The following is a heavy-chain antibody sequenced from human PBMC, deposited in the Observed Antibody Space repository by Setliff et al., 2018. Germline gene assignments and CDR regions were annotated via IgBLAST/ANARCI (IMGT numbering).Heavy chain of an antibody. CDR1: GGSISSYD. D-gene: IGHD1-1*01. V-gene: IGHV4-59*01. CDR3: VREGYSEYFQD. J-gene: IGHJ1*01. Sequence: PSETLSLTCTVSGGSISSYDWSWIRQSPGKGLEWIGNIYHSGTTNYNPSLKSRVTISADTSKNQFSLRLTSVTAADTAVYYCVREGYSEYFQDWGRGTLVTVSS. CDR2: IYHSGTT.